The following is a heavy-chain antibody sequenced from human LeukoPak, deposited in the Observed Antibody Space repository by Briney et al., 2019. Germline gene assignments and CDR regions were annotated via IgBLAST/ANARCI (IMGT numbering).Heavy chain of an antibody. CDR1: DGSMTNYY. J-gene: IGHJ4*02. CDR3: TRVSIHGDSDY. CDR2: IRTSGNN. V-gene: IGHV4-4*07. Sequence: PSETLSLTCTVSDGSMTNYYWSWIRQPAGKGLEWIGRIRTSGNNNYNPSLASRVTMSVDTSKKQVSLKLSSVTAADTAVYFCTRVSIHGDSDYWGQGTLVTVSS.